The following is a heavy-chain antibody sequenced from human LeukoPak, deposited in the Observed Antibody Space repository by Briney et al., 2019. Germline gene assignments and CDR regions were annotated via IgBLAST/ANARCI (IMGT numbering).Heavy chain of an antibody. CDR1: GFTFRSES. CDR3: ARGIAARPSYFDY. Sequence: GSLRLSCAASGFTFRSESMNWVRRAPGKGLEWVSSISSSSSYIYYSDSVKGRFTISRDNAKNSLYLQMGSLRAEDTAVYYCARGIAARPSYFDYWGQGTLVTVSS. D-gene: IGHD6-6*01. J-gene: IGHJ4*02. CDR2: ISSSSSYI. V-gene: IGHV3-21*01.